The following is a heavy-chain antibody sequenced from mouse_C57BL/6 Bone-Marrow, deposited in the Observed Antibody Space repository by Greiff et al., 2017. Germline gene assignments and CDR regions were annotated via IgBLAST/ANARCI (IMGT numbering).Heavy chain of an antibody. CDR2: ISYDGSN. Sequence: DVKLVESGPGLVKPSPSLSLTCSVTGYSITSGYYWNWIRQFPGNKLEWMGYISYDGSNNYNPSLKNRISITRDTSKNQLFLKLNSVTTGDTATYYCARDGDYWGQGTTLTVSS. CDR3: ARDGDY. V-gene: IGHV3-6*01. CDR1: GYSITSGYY. J-gene: IGHJ2*01.